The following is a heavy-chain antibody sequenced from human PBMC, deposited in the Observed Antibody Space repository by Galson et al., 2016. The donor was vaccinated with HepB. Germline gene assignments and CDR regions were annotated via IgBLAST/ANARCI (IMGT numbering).Heavy chain of an antibody. Sequence: SLRLSCAASGFTFTSYGMSWVRQAPGKGLEWVSGSTGSGAGTYYADSVKGRFTISRDNSKNTLYLQRNSLIAEDTAVYYCARAWIHLYDLDYWGQGALVTVSS. CDR1: GFTFTSYG. CDR3: ARAWIHLYDLDY. J-gene: IGHJ4*02. D-gene: IGHD5-18*01. CDR2: STGSGAGT. V-gene: IGHV3-23*01.